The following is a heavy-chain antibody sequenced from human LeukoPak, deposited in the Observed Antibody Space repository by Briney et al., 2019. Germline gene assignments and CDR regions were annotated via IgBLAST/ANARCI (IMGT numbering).Heavy chain of an antibody. CDR3: ARAPSSYESGNGYPNLGWLDP. V-gene: IGHV4-38-2*02. J-gene: IGHJ5*02. CDR2: FHRGRI. D-gene: IGHD5-24*01. Sequence: MPSETLSLTCKVSGYPIGLDYYWVWIRQAPGRGLPWIGGFHRGRIQYNSALKSRVTISIDSSKNQFSLRMWPVTAADTAFYFCARAPSSYESGNGYPNLGWLDPWGQGALVTVSS. CDR1: GYPIGLDYY.